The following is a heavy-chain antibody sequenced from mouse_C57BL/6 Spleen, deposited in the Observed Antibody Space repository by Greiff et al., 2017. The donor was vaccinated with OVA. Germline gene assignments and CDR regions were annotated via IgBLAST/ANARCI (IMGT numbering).Heavy chain of an antibody. V-gene: IGHV1-7*01. Sequence: QVQLQQSGAELAKPGASVKLSCKASGYTFTSYWMHWVKQRPGQGLEWIGYINPSSGYTKYNQKFKDKATLTADKSSSTAYMQLSSLTYEDSAVYYCARSYSNYGYAMDYWGQGTSVTVSS. CDR2: INPSSGYT. D-gene: IGHD2-5*01. CDR3: ARSYSNYGYAMDY. J-gene: IGHJ4*01. CDR1: GYTFTSYW.